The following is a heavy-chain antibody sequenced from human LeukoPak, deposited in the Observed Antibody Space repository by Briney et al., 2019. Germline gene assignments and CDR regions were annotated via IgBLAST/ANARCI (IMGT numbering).Heavy chain of an antibody. Sequence: PGGALRLSSAASGFSVISNYISRVRKAPGGGRQWVCVIYSGSSTYYADSVKDRFTISRDNSKNTLYLQMNSLRAEDTAVYYCAREKATVTIGAFDIWGQGTMVTVSS. CDR2: IYSGSST. CDR1: GFSVISNY. V-gene: IGHV3-53*01. J-gene: IGHJ3*02. D-gene: IGHD4-17*01. CDR3: AREKATVTIGAFDI.